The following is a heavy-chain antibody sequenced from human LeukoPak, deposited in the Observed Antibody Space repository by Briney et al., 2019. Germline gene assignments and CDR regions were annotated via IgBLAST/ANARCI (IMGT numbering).Heavy chain of an antibody. V-gene: IGHV4-4*07. CDR2: IYTSGST. CDR1: GGSISSYY. CDR3: ARETSTVTIRSTWYFDL. Sequence: SETLSLTCSVSGGSISSYYWSWIRQPAGKGLEWIGRIYTSGSTNYNPSLKSRVTMSVDTSKNQFSLKLSSVTAADTAVYYCARETSTVTIRSTWYFDLWGRGTLVPVSS. D-gene: IGHD4-17*01. J-gene: IGHJ2*01.